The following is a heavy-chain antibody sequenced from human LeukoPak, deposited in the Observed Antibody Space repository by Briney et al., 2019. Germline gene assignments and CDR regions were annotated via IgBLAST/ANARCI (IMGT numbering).Heavy chain of an antibody. D-gene: IGHD3-22*01. CDR2: ISGSGGST. J-gene: IGHJ4*02. CDR3: ARGPYDNSGYRFDY. CDR1: GFTFSSYA. V-gene: IGHV3-23*01. Sequence: TGGSLRLSCAASGFTFSSYAMSWVRQAPGKGLEWVSAISGSGGSTYYADSVKGRFTISRDNSKNTLYLQMNSLRAEDTAVYYCARGPYDNSGYRFDYWGQGTLVTVSS.